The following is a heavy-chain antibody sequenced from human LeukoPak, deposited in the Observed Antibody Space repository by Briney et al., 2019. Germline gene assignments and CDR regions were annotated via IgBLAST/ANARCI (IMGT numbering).Heavy chain of an antibody. J-gene: IGHJ5*02. CDR2: MYTNSGNT. Sequence: ASVKVSCTASGYTFTTYDINWVRQATGQGLEWMGWMYTNSGNTGYAQKFQGRVNMTTNTSISTAYMELNNLRSEDTAIDYCARGIRRGYSWFDPWGQGTLVTVSS. CDR3: ARGIRRGYSWFDP. D-gene: IGHD2-15*01. V-gene: IGHV1-8*01. CDR1: GYTFTTYD.